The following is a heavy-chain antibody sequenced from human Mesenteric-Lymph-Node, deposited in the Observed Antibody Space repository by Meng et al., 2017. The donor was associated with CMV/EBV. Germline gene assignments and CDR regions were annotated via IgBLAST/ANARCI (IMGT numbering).Heavy chain of an antibody. CDR1: GFNVRDKY. CDR3: TGDSVSNPNLDY. Sequence: LVGVGGGWVQAWGDLRLSLSASGFNVRDKYMSWVRQAPGKGLEWVCIIYRGDNTYYIDSVKDRFTVSRDNSKNTMYLQMNSLRVEDTAVYYCTGDSVSNPNLDYWGQGTLVTVSS. CDR2: IYRGDNT. D-gene: IGHD3-10*01. V-gene: IGHV3-66*01. J-gene: IGHJ4*02.